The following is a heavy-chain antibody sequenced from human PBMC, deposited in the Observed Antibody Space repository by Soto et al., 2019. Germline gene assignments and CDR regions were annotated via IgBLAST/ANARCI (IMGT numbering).Heavy chain of an antibody. D-gene: IGHD6-6*01. V-gene: IGHV3-30-3*01. Sequence: PGVSLILSCAASGFTFSSYAMHWVRQAPGKGLEWVAVISYDGSNKYYADSVKGRFTISRDNSKNTLYLQMNSLRAEDTAVYYCARDLSAARPLYYFDYWGQGTLVTVYS. CDR3: ARDLSAARPLYYFDY. CDR2: ISYDGSNK. CDR1: GFTFSSYA. J-gene: IGHJ4*02.